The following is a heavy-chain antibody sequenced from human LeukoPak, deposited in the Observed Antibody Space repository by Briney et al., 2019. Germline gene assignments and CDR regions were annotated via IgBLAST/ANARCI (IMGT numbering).Heavy chain of an antibody. Sequence: SVTVSCTASGGTFSSYATSWVRQAPGQGLEWMGGIIPIFGTANYAQKFQGRVTITADESTSTAYMELSSLRSEDTAVYYCARGSWDYDSSGYYYAIDYWGQGTLVTVSS. CDR1: GGTFSSYA. CDR3: ARGSWDYDSSGYYYAIDY. D-gene: IGHD3-22*01. V-gene: IGHV1-69*13. J-gene: IGHJ4*02. CDR2: IIPIFGTA.